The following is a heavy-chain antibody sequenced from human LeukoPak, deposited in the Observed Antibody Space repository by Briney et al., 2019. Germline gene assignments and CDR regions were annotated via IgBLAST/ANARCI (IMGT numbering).Heavy chain of an antibody. CDR2: INPTDGST. J-gene: IGHJ4*02. CDR1: GYIFTIYF. CDR3: ARDHFGAPHDEIRYLTH. V-gene: IGHV1-46*01. D-gene: IGHD1-1*01. Sequence: ASVIVSCKASGYIFTIYFMHWVRQAPGQGLEWMGLINPTDGSTTYAQKFQDRVTVTTDTSTSTVYMELSGLRSEDTAVYYCARDHFGAPHDEIRYLTHWGQGTLVTVSS.